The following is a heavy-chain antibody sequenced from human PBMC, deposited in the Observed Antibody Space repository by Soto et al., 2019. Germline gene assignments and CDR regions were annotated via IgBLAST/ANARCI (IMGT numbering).Heavy chain of an antibody. V-gene: IGHV1-69*06. CDR3: ARELYYYYDSSGPKGGAFDI. CDR2: IIPIFGTA. Sequence: QVQLVQSGAEVKKPGSSVKVSCKASGGTFSIYAISWVRQAPGQGLEWMGGIIPIFGTANYAQKFQGRVTITADKSTSTDYMELSSMRSEDTAVYYCARELYYYYDSSGPKGGAFDIWGQGTMVTVSS. D-gene: IGHD3-22*01. J-gene: IGHJ3*02. CDR1: GGTFSIYA.